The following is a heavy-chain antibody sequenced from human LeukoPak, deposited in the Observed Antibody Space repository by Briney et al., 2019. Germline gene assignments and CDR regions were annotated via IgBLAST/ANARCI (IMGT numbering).Heavy chain of an antibody. J-gene: IGHJ4*02. CDR1: GFTVSSNY. CDR2: IYSGGNT. D-gene: IGHD4-17*01. V-gene: IGHV3-66*01. CDR3: ARALPRDNGDYAGGFDY. Sequence: GGSLRLSCAASGFTVSSNYMSWVRQAPGKGLEWVSVIYSGGNTYYADSVKGRFTISRDNSKNTLHLQMNSLRAEDTAAYYCARALPRDNGDYAGGFDYWGQGTLVTVSS.